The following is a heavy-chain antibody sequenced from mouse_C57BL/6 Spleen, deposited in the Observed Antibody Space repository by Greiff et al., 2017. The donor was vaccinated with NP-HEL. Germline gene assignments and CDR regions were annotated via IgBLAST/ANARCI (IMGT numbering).Heavy chain of an antibody. J-gene: IGHJ3*01. D-gene: IGHD2-4*01. CDR1: GFSLTSYG. CDR3: ARNWGDYDEGFAC. V-gene: IGHV2-2*01. CDR2: LWSGGST. Sequence: QVQLQQSGPGLVQPSQSLSITCTVSGFSLTSYGVHWVRQSPGKGLEWLGVLWSGGSTASNAAFISRLSISNDNSKSQVFFKMNSLQADDTAIYYCARNWGDYDEGFACWGQVTLVTVSA.